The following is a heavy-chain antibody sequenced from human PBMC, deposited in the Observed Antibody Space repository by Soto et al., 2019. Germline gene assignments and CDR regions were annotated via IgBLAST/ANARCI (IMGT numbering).Heavy chain of an antibody. CDR2: IIPIFGTA. Sequence: QVQLVQSGAEVKKPGSSVKVSCKASGGTFSSYAITWVRQAPGQGLEWMGGIIPIFGTANYAQKFQGRVTITADESTSTAYMELSSVRSEDTAVYYCARDKGPSSGYYPYLFDPWGQGTLVTVSS. CDR1: GGTFSSYA. CDR3: ARDKGPSSGYYPYLFDP. V-gene: IGHV1-69*12. D-gene: IGHD3-22*01. J-gene: IGHJ5*02.